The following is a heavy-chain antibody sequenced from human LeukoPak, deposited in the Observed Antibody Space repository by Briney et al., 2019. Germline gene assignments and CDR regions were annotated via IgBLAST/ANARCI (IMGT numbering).Heavy chain of an antibody. Sequence: ASXKXXXKASXXTFTGYYMHXVRQAPGQGLEWXGRINPNSGGTNYAQKFQGRVTMTRDTSISTAYMELSRLRSDDTAVYYCARGVVGESYYFDYWGQGTLVTVSS. CDR1: XXTFTGYY. CDR3: ARGVVGESYYFDY. CDR2: INPNSGGT. J-gene: IGHJ4*02. V-gene: IGHV1-2*06. D-gene: IGHD1-26*01.